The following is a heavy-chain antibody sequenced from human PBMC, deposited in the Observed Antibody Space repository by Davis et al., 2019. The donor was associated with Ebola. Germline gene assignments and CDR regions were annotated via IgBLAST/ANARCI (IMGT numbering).Heavy chain of an antibody. J-gene: IGHJ4*02. V-gene: IGHV3-15*01. CDR2: IKSRSDGGTA. Sequence: PGGSLRLSCAASGFTFSNAWMSWVRQAPGKGLEWVGRIKSRSDGGTADYLAPVKGRFTISRDDSKNTLSLQMNSLRPEDTAVYYCATSNYFDSSGYYYWGQGTLVTVSS. CDR1: GFTFSNAW. D-gene: IGHD3-22*01. CDR3: ATSNYFDSSGYYY.